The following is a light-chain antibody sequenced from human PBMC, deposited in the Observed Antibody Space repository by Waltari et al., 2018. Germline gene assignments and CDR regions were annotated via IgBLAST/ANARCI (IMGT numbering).Light chain of an antibody. J-gene: IGLJ3*02. CDR3: QTGGHGTWV. CDR2: VNSDGSH. Sequence: QLVLTQSPSASASLGASVKLTCTLSSGHSSNVVAWLQQRPGKGPRYLMKVNSDGSHTKGDEIPDRFSGSSSGAERYLTISSLQSEDEADYFCQTGGHGTWVFGGWTKLTVL. CDR1: SGHSSNV. V-gene: IGLV4-69*01.